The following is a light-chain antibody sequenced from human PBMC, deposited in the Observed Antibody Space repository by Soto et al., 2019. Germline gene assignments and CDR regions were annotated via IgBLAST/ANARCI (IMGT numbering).Light chain of an antibody. Sequence: EIVLTQSPGTLSLSPGERATLSCRASQSVSSSYLAWYQQKPGQAPRLLIYGASSRATGIPDRFSGGGSGTDFTLTISRLEPEDFAVYYCQQYGTSPFTFGPGTKGDIK. CDR3: QQYGTSPFT. V-gene: IGKV3-20*01. CDR1: QSVSSSY. CDR2: GAS. J-gene: IGKJ3*01.